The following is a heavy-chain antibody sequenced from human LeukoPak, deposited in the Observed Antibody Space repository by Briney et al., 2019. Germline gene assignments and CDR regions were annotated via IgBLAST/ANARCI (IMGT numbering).Heavy chain of an antibody. CDR1: GFTFTKFW. V-gene: IGHV3-7*01. CDR2: IREDGSVK. D-gene: IGHD2-15*01. Sequence: GGSLRLSCVTSGFTFTKFWMSWVRQAPGKGLEWVANIREDGSVKNYVDSVKGRFTISRDNAKNSVYLQMDSLRVEDTAIYYCAKDIVGGGNDYWGQGTLVTVSS. CDR3: AKDIVGGGNDY. J-gene: IGHJ4*02.